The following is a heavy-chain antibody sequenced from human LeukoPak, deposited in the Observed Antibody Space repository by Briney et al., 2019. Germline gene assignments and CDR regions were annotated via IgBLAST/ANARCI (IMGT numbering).Heavy chain of an antibody. CDR1: GGSISSYY. V-gene: IGHV4-59*12. CDR3: ARVRGPPYYYDSSGPYGMDV. D-gene: IGHD3-22*01. Sequence: PETLSLTCTVSGGSISSYYWSWIRQPPGKGLEWIGSIYYSGSTYYNPSLKSRVTISVDTSKNQFSLKLSSVTAADTAVYYCARVRGPPYYYDSSGPYGMDVWGQGTTVTVSS. CDR2: IYYSGST. J-gene: IGHJ6*02.